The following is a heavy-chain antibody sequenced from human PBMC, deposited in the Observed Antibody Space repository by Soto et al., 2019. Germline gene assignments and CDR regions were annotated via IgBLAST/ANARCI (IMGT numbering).Heavy chain of an antibody. CDR3: AKDESTYFYYYGMDV. CDR2: ILYDGSKK. V-gene: IGHV3-30*18. Sequence: VGSLRLSCAASGFTFATYGMHWVRRAPGKGLEWVAVILYDGSKKYYAESLKGRFTISRDNSKNTLYLQVNSLRAEDTAIYYCAKDESTYFYYYGMDVWAKGPRSPSP. J-gene: IGHJ6*02. CDR1: GFTFATYG.